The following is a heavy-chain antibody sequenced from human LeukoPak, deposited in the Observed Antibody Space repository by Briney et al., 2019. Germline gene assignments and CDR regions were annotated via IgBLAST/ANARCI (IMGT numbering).Heavy chain of an antibody. J-gene: IGHJ4*02. CDR3: ATLYGSGTYYNAPFDY. D-gene: IGHD3-10*01. CDR2: IYYSGST. V-gene: IGHV4-59*01. Sequence: SETLSLTCTVSGGSISSYYWSWIRQPPGKGLEWIGFIYYSGSTTYIPSLKSRVIISVDTSKNLISLKVTSVTAADTAIYYCATLYGSGTYYNAPFDYWGQGTLVSVSS. CDR1: GGSISSYY.